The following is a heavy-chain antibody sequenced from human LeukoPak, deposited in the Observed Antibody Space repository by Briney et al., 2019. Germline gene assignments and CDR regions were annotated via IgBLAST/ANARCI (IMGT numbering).Heavy chain of an antibody. D-gene: IGHD1-26*01. V-gene: IGHV4-4*07. Sequence: SETLSLTCTVSGGSIRNYCWSWIRQPAGKQWEWIGRLYTNGETDYNPSLRGRATMSVDTSKNQLALKLTSVTAADSAVYYCAKNSVDGAYCDAMDVWGQGTTVTVSS. CDR1: GGSIRNYC. CDR3: AKNSVDGAYCDAMDV. CDR2: LYTNGET. J-gene: IGHJ6*02.